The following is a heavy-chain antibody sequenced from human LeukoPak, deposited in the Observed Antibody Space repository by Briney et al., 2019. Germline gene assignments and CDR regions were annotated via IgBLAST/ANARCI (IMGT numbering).Heavy chain of an antibody. J-gene: IGHJ5*02. CDR1: GGSFSGYY. Sequence: SETLSLTCAVYGGSFSGYYWSWIRQPAGKGLEWIGRIYTSGSTNYNPSLKRRVTMSVDTSKNQFSLKLSSVTAADTAVYYCARDFADCTNGVCYTNWFDPWGQGTLVTVSS. CDR3: ARDFADCTNGVCYTNWFDP. CDR2: IYTSGST. V-gene: IGHV4-4*07. D-gene: IGHD2-8*01.